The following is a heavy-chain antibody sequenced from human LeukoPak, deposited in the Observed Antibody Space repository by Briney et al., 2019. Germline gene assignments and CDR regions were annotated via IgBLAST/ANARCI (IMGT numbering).Heavy chain of an antibody. J-gene: IGHJ4*02. V-gene: IGHV4-4*02. CDR3: AKQQLVREFDY. D-gene: IGHD6-13*01. CDR1: GGSISSSNW. Sequence: SETLSLTCAVSGGSISSSNWWSWVRQPPGKGLEWIGEIYHSGSTNYNPSLKSRVTISVDKSKNRFSLKLSSVTAADTAVYYCAKQQLVREFDYWGQGTLVTVSS. CDR2: IYHSGST.